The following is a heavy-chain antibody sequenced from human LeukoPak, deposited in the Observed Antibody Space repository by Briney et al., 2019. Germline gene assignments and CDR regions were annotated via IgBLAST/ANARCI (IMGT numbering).Heavy chain of an antibody. D-gene: IGHD5/OR15-5a*01. Sequence: PSQTLSLTCTVSGGSISSGSYYWSWIRQPAGKGLEWIGRIYTSGSTNYNPSLKSRVTISVDRSKNQFSLRLSSVTAADTAVYYCARDSRVSTAFDISGQGATVTVSS. CDR3: ARDSRVSTAFDI. CDR2: IYTSGST. J-gene: IGHJ3*02. V-gene: IGHV4-61*02. CDR1: GGSISSGSYY.